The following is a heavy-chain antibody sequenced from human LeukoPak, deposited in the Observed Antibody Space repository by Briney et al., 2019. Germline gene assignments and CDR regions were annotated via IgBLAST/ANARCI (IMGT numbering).Heavy chain of an antibody. CDR3: ARLDYAYYYGMDV. CDR1: AGSISSYY. CDR2: IYYSGST. J-gene: IGHJ6*02. V-gene: IGHV4-59*08. Sequence: SETLSLTCTVSAGSISSYYWSWIRQPPGKGLEWIGYIYYSGSTNYNPSLKSRVTISVDTSKNQFSLKLSSETAADTAVYYCARLDYAYYYGMDVWGQGTTVTVSS. D-gene: IGHD4-17*01.